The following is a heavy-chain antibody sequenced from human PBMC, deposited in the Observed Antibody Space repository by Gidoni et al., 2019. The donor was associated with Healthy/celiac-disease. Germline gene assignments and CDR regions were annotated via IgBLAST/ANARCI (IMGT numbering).Heavy chain of an antibody. Sequence: EVQLVESGGGLVQHGRSLRLCCAASGFTVDAYAMHWVRQAPGKGLEWVSGISWNSGSIGYSDSVKCRFTISRDNAKISLYLQMNSLRAEDTALYSCAKAQSKRYSYGEYDYWVQGTLVTASS. V-gene: IGHV3-9*01. CDR1: GFTVDAYA. D-gene: IGHD5-18*01. J-gene: IGHJ4*02. CDR3: AKAQSKRYSYGEYDY. CDR2: ISWNSGSI.